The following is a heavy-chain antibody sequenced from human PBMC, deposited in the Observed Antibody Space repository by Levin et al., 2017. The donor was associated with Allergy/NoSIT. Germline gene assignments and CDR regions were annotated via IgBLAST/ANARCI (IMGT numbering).Heavy chain of an antibody. CDR2: IWYDGSNK. Sequence: GGSLRLSCAASGFTFSSYGMHWVRQAPGKGLEWVAVIWYDGSNKYYADSVKGRFTISRDNSKNTLYLQMNSLRAEDTAVYYCARDKDGNYYGSGSYPLYYFDYWGQGTLVTVSS. CDR1: GFTFSSYG. J-gene: IGHJ4*02. D-gene: IGHD3-10*01. CDR3: ARDKDGNYYGSGSYPLYYFDY. V-gene: IGHV3-33*01.